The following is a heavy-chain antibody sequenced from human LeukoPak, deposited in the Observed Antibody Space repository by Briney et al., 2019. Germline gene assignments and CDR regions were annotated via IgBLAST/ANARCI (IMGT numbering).Heavy chain of an antibody. D-gene: IGHD1-26*01. V-gene: IGHV4-59*08. CDR1: GGSIRRDY. CDR2: VYYTGST. Sequence: SETLSLTCTVSGGSIRRDYWSWIRQPPGRGLEWIGYVYYTGSTDYNPSLKSRVTISLDTSKNQFSLKLRSVTAADTAVYYCATHTGTYHSFDSWGQGTLVTVSS. J-gene: IGHJ4*02. CDR3: ATHTGTYHSFDS.